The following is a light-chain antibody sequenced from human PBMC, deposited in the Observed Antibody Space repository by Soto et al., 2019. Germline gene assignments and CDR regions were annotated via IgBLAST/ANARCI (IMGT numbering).Light chain of an antibody. CDR3: QQYNNWPHWT. V-gene: IGKV3-15*01. Sequence: IVLTQSPGTLSLSPGERATLSCRASQSVSSNFAWYQQKPGQAPRPLIYGASTTATGIPARFSGSGSGTEFTLTISSLQSEDFAVYYCQQYNNWPHWTFGQGTKVDIK. J-gene: IGKJ1*01. CDR1: QSVSSN. CDR2: GAS.